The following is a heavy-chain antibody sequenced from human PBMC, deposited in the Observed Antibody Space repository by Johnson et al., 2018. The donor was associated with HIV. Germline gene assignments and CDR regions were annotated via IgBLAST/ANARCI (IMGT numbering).Heavy chain of an antibody. D-gene: IGHD6-13*01. V-gene: IGHV3-30-3*01. J-gene: IGHJ3*02. CDR1: GFTFSSYA. CDR3: TAALRVKGI. CDR2: ISYDGSNK. Sequence: QMQLVESGGGVVQPGRSLRLSCAASGFTFSSYAMHWVRQAPGKGLEWVAVISYDGSNKYYADSVKGRFTFSRDDSKNTLYLQMNSLKTEDTAVYYCTAALRVKGIWGQGTMVTVSS.